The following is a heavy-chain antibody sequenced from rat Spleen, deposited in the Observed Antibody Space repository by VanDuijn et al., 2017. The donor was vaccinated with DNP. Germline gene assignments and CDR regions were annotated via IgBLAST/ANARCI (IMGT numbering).Heavy chain of an antibody. CDR3: TRDGQLGGY. J-gene: IGHJ2*01. D-gene: IGHD5-1*01. V-gene: IGHV2-72*01. CDR1: GFSLTSNG. CDR2: IWTTGVT. Sequence: QVQLEESGPGLMQPSETLSLTCSVSGFSLTSNGVGWVRQPLGKGWEWLGTIWTTGVTRYNSAVQSRLSVSRDTSKSQVFLKMNSLQTEDTAIYFCTRDGQLGGYWGQGVMVTVSS.